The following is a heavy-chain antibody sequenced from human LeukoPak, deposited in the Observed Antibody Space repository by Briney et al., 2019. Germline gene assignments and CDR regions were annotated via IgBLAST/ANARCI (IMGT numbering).Heavy chain of an antibody. CDR1: GFTFTRYG. V-gene: IGHV3-30*02. CDR3: AKDRGEKYDSSGSWYHFDY. Sequence: GGSLRLSCAASGFTFTRYGMHWVRQAPGKGLERVAFMRYDGGKQLYADSVRGRFTISRDIYKNTLYLQMNSLRGDDTALYYCAKDRGEKYDSSGSWYHFDYWGQGTLVTVSS. J-gene: IGHJ4*02. D-gene: IGHD3-22*01. CDR2: MRYDGGKQ.